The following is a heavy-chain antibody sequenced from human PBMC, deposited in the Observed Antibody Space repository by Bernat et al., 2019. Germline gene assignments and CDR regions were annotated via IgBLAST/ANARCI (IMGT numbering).Heavy chain of an antibody. J-gene: IGHJ4*02. CDR3: ARQEAVAGVDY. V-gene: IGHV4-59*08. CDR1: GGSISSYY. CDR2: IYYSGST. D-gene: IGHD6-19*01. Sequence: QVQLQESGPGLVKPSETLSLTCTVSGGSISSYYWSWIRQPPGKGLEWIGYIYYSGSTNYNPSLKSRVTISVDTSKNQFSLKLSSVTAADTAVYYCARQEAVAGVDYWGQGTLVTVSS.